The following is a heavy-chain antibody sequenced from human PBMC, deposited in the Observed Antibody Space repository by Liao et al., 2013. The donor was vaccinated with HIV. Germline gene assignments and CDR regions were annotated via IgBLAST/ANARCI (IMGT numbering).Heavy chain of an antibody. Sequence: QVQLQESGSGLVKPSETLSLTCTVSGGSISSYYWSWIRQPPGKGLEWIGEINDSGSTNYNPSLKSRVTISVDTSKNQFSLKLSSVTAADTAVYYCASSDFWSGSYYMDVWGKGTTVTVSS. CDR1: GGSISSYY. J-gene: IGHJ6*03. CDR2: INDSGST. D-gene: IGHD3-3*01. V-gene: IGHV4-59*08. CDR3: ASSDFWSGSYYMDV.